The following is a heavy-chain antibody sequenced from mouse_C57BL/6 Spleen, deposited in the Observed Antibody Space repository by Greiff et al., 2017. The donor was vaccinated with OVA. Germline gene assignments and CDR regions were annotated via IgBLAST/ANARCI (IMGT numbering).Heavy chain of an antibody. J-gene: IGHJ4*01. V-gene: IGHV5-17*01. CDR1: GFTFSDYG. D-gene: IGHD1-1*01. Sequence: EVQVVESGGGLVKPGGSLKLSCAASGFTFSDYGMHWVRQAPEKGLEWVAYISSGSSTIYYADTVKGRFTISRDNAKNTLFLQMTSLRSEDTAMYYCARTTVVGTGRKDYYAMDYWGQGTSVTVSS. CDR2: ISSGSSTI. CDR3: ARTTVVGTGRKDYYAMDY.